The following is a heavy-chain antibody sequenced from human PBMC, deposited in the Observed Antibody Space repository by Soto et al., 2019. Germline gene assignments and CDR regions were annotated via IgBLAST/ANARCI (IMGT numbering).Heavy chain of an antibody. CDR1: GYTLTELS. CDR3: ATLSDYDFLTGHLVDY. CDR2: FDPEDGET. J-gene: IGHJ4*02. V-gene: IGHV1-24*01. D-gene: IGHD3-9*01. Sequence: ASVKVSCKVSGYTLTELSMHWVRQAPGKGLEWMGGFDPEDGETIYAQKFQGRVTMTEDTSTDTAYMELSSLRSEDTAVYYCATLSDYDFLTGHLVDYWGQGTLVTVSS.